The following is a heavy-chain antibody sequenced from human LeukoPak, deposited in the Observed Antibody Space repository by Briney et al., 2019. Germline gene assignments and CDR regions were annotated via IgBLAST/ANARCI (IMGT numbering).Heavy chain of an antibody. V-gene: IGHV1-2*06. D-gene: IGHD3-10*01. CDR3: ARVVTMVRGVIIDYFDY. Sequence: GASVKVSCKASGYTFTGYYMHWVRQAPGQGLEWMGRINPNSGGTNYAQKFQGRVTMTRDTSISTAYMELSRLRSDDTAVYYCARVVTMVRGVIIDYFDYWGQGTLVTVSS. CDR1: GYTFTGYY. J-gene: IGHJ4*02. CDR2: INPNSGGT.